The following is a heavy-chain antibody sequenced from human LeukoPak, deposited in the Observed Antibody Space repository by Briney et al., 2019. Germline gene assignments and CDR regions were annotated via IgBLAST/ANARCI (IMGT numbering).Heavy chain of an antibody. D-gene: IGHD6-13*01. V-gene: IGHV4-34*01. J-gene: IGHJ5*02. Sequence: SETLSLTCAVYGGSFSGYYWSWIRQPPGKGLEWIGEINHSGSTNYNPSLKSRVTMSVDTSKNQFSLKLSSVTAADTAVYYCARSGVAAAGALDPWGQGTLVTVSS. CDR3: ARSGVAAAGALDP. CDR2: INHSGST. CDR1: GGSFSGYY.